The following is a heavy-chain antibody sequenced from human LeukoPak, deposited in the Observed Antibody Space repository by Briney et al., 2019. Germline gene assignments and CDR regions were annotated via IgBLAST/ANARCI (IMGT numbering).Heavy chain of an antibody. Sequence: PSETLSLTCTVSGGSLFTYYWSWIRQPPGKGLEWIGYIYYSGSTNYNPSLKSRVTISVDTSKNQYSLQMNSVTAADTAVYYCARDNGGSSWDHFDYWGQGTLVTVSS. CDR1: GGSLFTYY. D-gene: IGHD6-13*01. J-gene: IGHJ4*02. V-gene: IGHV4-59*01. CDR3: ARDNGGSSWDHFDY. CDR2: IYYSGST.